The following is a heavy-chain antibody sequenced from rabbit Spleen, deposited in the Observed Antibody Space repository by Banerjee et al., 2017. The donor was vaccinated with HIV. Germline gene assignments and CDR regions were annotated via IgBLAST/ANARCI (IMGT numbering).Heavy chain of an antibody. CDR2: TSSST. J-gene: IGHJ3*01. Sequence: QSLEESGGDLVKPGGTLTLTCTASGFPFSSSYYMCWVRQAPGKGLEWIACTSSSTYYASWAKGRFTISKTSSTTVTLQMTSLTAADTATYFCARTYPTASGGYALTRLDLWGQAPSSPS. CDR3: ARTYPTASGGYALTRLDL. V-gene: IGHV1S40*01. CDR1: GFPFSSSYY. D-gene: IGHD1-1*01.